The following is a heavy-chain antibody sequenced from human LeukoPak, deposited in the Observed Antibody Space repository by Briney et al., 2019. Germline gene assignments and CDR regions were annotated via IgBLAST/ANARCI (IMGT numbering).Heavy chain of an antibody. CDR2: ISYDGSNK. J-gene: IGHJ5*02. CDR1: GFTFSSYG. V-gene: IGHV3-30*18. D-gene: IGHD6-6*01. Sequence: PGGSLRLSCSASGFTFSSYGMHWVRQAPGKGLEWVAVISYDGSNKYYADSVKGRFTISRDNSKNTLYLQMNSLRAEDTAVYYCAKDRRIAARPHNWFDPWGQGTLVTVSS. CDR3: AKDRRIAARPHNWFDP.